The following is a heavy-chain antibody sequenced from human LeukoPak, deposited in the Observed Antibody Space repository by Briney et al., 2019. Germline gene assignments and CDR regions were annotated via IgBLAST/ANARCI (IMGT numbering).Heavy chain of an antibody. D-gene: IGHD2-15*01. V-gene: IGHV3-33*01. Sequence: GGSLRLSCAATGFTFSSYAIHWVRQAPGKGLEWVAVIWYDGGPEYYADSVKGRFTVSRDNSKSTLFLQMNSLRAEDTAVYYCARLSRDMSSSFDYWGQGTLVTVSS. CDR3: ARLSRDMSSSFDY. CDR1: GFTFSSYA. J-gene: IGHJ4*02. CDR2: IWYDGGPE.